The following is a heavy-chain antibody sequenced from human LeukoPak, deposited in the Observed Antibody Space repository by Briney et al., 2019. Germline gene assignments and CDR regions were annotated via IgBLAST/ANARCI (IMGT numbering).Heavy chain of an antibody. V-gene: IGHV3-9*01. Sequence: GGSLRLSCAASGFTFDDYAMHWVRQAPGKGLEWVSGISWNSGSIGYADSVKGRFTISRDNAKNSLYLQMNSLRAEDTALYYCAKETGYSYGAFDYWGQGTLVTVSS. J-gene: IGHJ4*02. D-gene: IGHD5-18*01. CDR3: AKETGYSYGAFDY. CDR2: ISWNSGSI. CDR1: GFTFDDYA.